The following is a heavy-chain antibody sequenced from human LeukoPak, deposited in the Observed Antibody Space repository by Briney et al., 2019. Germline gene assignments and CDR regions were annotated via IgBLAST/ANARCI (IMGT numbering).Heavy chain of an antibody. D-gene: IGHD2-2*01. J-gene: IGHJ3*01. V-gene: IGHV3-53*01. CDR2: IYSGGST. CDR1: GFTVSSNH. CDR3: ARDRTLMP. Sequence: PGGSLRVSCAASGFTVSSNHMSWVRQAPGKGLEWVSVIYSGGSTYYADSVKGRFTISRDNSKNTVYLQMNSLRAEDTAVYYCARDRTLMPWGQGTMVTVSS.